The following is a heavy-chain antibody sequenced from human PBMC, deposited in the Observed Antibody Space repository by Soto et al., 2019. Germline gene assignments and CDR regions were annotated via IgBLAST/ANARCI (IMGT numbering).Heavy chain of an antibody. CDR1: GYTFTGYY. Sequence: ASVKVSCKASGYTFTGYYMHWVRQAPGQGLEWMGWINPNSGGTNYAQKFQGCVTMTRDTSISTAYMELSSLRSSDTAVYYCARGSGYYYAMDVWGQGTTVTVSS. J-gene: IGHJ6*02. CDR2: INPNSGGT. V-gene: IGHV1-2*04. CDR3: ARGSGYYYAMDV.